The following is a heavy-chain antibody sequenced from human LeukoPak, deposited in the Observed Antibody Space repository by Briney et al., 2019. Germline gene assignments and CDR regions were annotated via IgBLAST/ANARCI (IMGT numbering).Heavy chain of an antibody. J-gene: IGHJ4*02. V-gene: IGHV1-18*01. Sequence: APVTVSCKASGYTFTSYGISWVRQAPGQGLEGMGWISAYNGKKNYEQKLQGTVTMTTDTSTSTAYMELRSLRSDDTAVYYCARVNGPRTSYYDFCSGYSPADYWGQGTLVTVSS. D-gene: IGHD3-3*01. CDR1: GYTFTSYG. CDR3: ARVNGPRTSYYDFCSGYSPADY. CDR2: ISAYNGKK.